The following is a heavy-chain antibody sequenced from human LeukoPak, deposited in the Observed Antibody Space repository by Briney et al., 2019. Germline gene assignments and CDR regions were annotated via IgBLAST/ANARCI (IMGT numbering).Heavy chain of an antibody. J-gene: IGHJ6*03. D-gene: IGHD6-19*01. CDR3: ARSPIARVAATTPYYMDV. V-gene: IGHV1-18*01. CDR1: GGTFSSYA. Sequence: ASVKVSCKASGGTFSSYAISWVRQAPGQGLEWVGWISAYNGNTNYAQKLQGRVTMTTDTSTSTGYMELRSLRSDDTALYYCARSPIARVAATTPYYMDVWGKGTTVTISS. CDR2: ISAYNGNT.